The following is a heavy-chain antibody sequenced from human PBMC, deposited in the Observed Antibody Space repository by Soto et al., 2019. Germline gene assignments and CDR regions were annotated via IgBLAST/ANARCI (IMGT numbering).Heavy chain of an antibody. J-gene: IGHJ6*02. CDR3: AKSSGRYDSTGYYGYYYYGMDV. CDR2: ISGSGGST. V-gene: IGHV3-23*01. Sequence: EVQLLESGGGLVQPGGSLRLSCAASGFSFNTYVMTWVRQAPGQGLEWVSAISGSGGSTYYADSVKGRFTISRDNSKKTLNLQMNSLRAEDTAVYYCAKSSGRYDSTGYYGYYYYGMDVWGQGTTVTVSS. CDR1: GFSFNTYV. D-gene: IGHD3-22*01.